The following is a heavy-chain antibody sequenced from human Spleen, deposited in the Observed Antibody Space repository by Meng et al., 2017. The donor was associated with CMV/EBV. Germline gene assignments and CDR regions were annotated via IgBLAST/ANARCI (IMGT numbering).Heavy chain of an antibody. J-gene: IGHJ4*02. Sequence: HVQLMQWGAGLLTPSETLSLPCAVYGGSFSGYYWSWIRQPPGKGLEWIGEINHSGSTNYNPSLKSRVTISVDTSKNQFSLKLSSVTAADTAVYYCARVRIRYGFDYWGQGTLVTVSS. CDR1: GGSFSGYY. D-gene: IGHD1-1*01. CDR2: INHSGST. CDR3: ARVRIRYGFDY. V-gene: IGHV4-34*01.